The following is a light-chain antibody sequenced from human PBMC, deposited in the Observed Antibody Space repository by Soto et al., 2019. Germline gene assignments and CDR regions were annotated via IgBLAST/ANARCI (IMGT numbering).Light chain of an antibody. CDR2: GAS. Sequence: EIMMTQSPATLSVSPGERATLSCRASQSVSSSLAWYQQKPGQAPRLLIYGASTRDTGIPARFSGSGSGTEFTLTINRLQSEDFEVYYCQQRSNWPFTFGPGTKVDIK. CDR1: QSVSSS. CDR3: QQRSNWPFT. J-gene: IGKJ3*01. V-gene: IGKV3-15*01.